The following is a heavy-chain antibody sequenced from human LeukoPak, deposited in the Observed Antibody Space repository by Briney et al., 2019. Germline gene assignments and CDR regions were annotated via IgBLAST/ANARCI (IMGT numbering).Heavy chain of an antibody. D-gene: IGHD1-26*01. CDR3: GMSGDRVPLQDDVFDV. V-gene: IGHV5-51*01. CDR1: GYGFTNYW. Sequence: GESLKISCKGSGYGFTNYWIGWVRQMPGKGLEWMRIIYPGDSDTRYSPSFQGQVTISADKSINTAYLQWSSLQASDTAMYYCGMSGDRVPLQDDVFDVWGQGTMVTVST. J-gene: IGHJ3*01. CDR2: IYPGDSDT.